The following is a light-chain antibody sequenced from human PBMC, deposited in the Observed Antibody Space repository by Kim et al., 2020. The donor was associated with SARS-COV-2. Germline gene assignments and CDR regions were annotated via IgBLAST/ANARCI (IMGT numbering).Light chain of an antibody. CDR1: QSISSW. CDR2: KAS. CDR3: QQYNSYPVT. V-gene: IGKV1-5*03. Sequence: ASLGDRVTITCRASQSISSWLAWYQQKPGKAPKFLIYKASNLESGVPSRFSGSGSGTEFTLTISGLQPDDFATYYCQQYNSYPVTFGGGTKVDI. J-gene: IGKJ4*01.